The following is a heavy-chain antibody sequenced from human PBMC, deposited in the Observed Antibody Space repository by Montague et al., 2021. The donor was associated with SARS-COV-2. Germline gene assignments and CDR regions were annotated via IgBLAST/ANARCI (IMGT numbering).Heavy chain of an antibody. Sequence: SETLSLTCTVSGGSISRYSWTWIRQPPGKGLEWIGYIYNSGSTNXNPSLTSRVTISVDTSKNQFSLKLSSVAAADTAVYYCARVGRGSSWYEVAFDIRGQGTMVTVSS. D-gene: IGHD6-13*01. V-gene: IGHV4-59*01. J-gene: IGHJ3*02. CDR1: GGSISRYS. CDR2: IYNSGST. CDR3: ARVGRGSSWYEVAFDI.